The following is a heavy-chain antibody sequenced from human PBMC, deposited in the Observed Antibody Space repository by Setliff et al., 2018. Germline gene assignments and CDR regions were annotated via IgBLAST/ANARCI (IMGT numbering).Heavy chain of an antibody. CDR2: ISPNYDYT. Sequence: GASVKVSCKTSGFSFSTFGFTWVRQAPGQGLEWMGWISPNYDYTNYAQKFQDRVTITADTSTSTAYMELRSLRSDDTAVYYCARDRRNIVVAVVNAAFDIWGQGTMVTVSS. J-gene: IGHJ3*02. V-gene: IGHV1-18*01. D-gene: IGHD2-15*01. CDR3: ARDRRNIVVAVVNAAFDI. CDR1: GFSFSTFG.